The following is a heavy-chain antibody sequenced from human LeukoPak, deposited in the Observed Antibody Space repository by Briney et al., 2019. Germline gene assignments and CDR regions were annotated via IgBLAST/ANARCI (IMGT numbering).Heavy chain of an antibody. J-gene: IGHJ4*02. CDR2: IDYSGST. V-gene: IGHV4-61*01. CDR1: GGSISSSSYY. Sequence: SETLSLTCTVSGGSISSSSYYWGWIRQPPGKGLEWIGYIDYSGSTNYNPSLKSRVTISLDTSKNQFSLKLSSVTAADTAVYYCAREDCTNGVCYTSYWGQGTLVTVSS. CDR3: AREDCTNGVCYTSY. D-gene: IGHD2-8*01.